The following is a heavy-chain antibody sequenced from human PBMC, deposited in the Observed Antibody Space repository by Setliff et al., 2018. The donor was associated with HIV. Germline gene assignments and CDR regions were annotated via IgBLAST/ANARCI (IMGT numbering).Heavy chain of an antibody. J-gene: IGHJ6*02. CDR2: ISPYNGHT. CDR3: ARLGSGWSDSYYYAMDV. D-gene: IGHD6-19*01. V-gene: IGHV1-18*01. CDR1: GYTFLTYG. Sequence: ASVKVSCKASGYTFLTYGISWVRQAPGHGLGWMGWISPYNGHTNYAQNFQGRVTMTTDTSTSRAYMELRSLRSDDTAAYFCARLGSGWSDSYYYAMDVWGQGTTVTVS.